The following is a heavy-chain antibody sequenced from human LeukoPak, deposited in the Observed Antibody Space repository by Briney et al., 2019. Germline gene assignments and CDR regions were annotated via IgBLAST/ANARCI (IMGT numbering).Heavy chain of an antibody. D-gene: IGHD4/OR15-4a*01. CDR1: GGSISSYY. J-gene: IGHJ4*02. CDR3: ARNDYGATYFDY. V-gene: IGHV4-59*01. Sequence: SETLSLTRTVSGGSISSYYWSWIRQPPGKGLEWIGYIYYSGSTNHNPSLKSRVTISVDTSKNQFSLKLSSVTAADTAVYYCARNDYGATYFDYWGQGTLVTVSS. CDR2: IYYSGST.